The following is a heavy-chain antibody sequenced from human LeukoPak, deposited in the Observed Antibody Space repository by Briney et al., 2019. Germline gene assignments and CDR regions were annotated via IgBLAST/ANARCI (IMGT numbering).Heavy chain of an antibody. CDR2: IYYSGST. CDR3: ARGISPYQLLLKPHFDY. CDR1: GGSFSGYY. Sequence: SETLSLTCAVYGGSFSGYYWSWIRQPPGKGLEWIGYIYYSGSTNYNPSLKSRVTISIDTSKNQFSLKLSSVTAADTAVYYCARGISPYQLLLKPHFDYWGQGTLVTVSS. J-gene: IGHJ4*02. V-gene: IGHV4-59*01. D-gene: IGHD2-2*01.